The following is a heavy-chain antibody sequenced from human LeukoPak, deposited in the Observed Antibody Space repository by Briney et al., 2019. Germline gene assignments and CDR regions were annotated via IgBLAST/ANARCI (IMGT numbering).Heavy chain of an antibody. V-gene: IGHV3-23*01. CDR2: ISGSGGST. Sequence: GGSLRLSCAASGFTFSSYAMSWVRQAPGKGLEWVSAISGSGGSTYYADSVKGRFTISRDNSKNTLYLQMNSLRAEDTAVYYCARDHSGYDRNDAFDIWGQGTMVTVSS. J-gene: IGHJ3*02. CDR3: ARDHSGYDRNDAFDI. CDR1: GFTFSSYA. D-gene: IGHD5-12*01.